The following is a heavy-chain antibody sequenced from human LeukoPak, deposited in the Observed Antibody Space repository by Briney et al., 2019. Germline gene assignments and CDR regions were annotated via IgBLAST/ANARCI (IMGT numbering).Heavy chain of an antibody. CDR2: INRDGSER. D-gene: IGHD3-16*01. J-gene: IGHJ6*02. V-gene: IGHV3-7*03. CDR3: ARGGGLDV. CDR1: VFTFSNYW. Sequence: GGSLRLSCAASVFTFSNYWMTWVRQAPWRGLEWVANINRDGSERYYVDSVKGRFTISRDDAKSSLYLQMNSLRAEDTAVYFCARGGGLDVWGQGATVTVSS.